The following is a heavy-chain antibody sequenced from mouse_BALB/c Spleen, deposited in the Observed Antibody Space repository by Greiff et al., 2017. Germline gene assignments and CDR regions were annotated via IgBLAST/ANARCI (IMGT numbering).Heavy chain of an antibody. CDR2: INPYNGGT. Sequence: EVQRVESGPELVKPGASMKISCKASGYSFTGYTMNWVKQSHGKNLEWIGLINPYNGGTSYNQKFKGKATLTVDKSSSTAYMELLSLTSEDSAVYYCARRGGNPSDWYFDVWGAGTTVTVSS. J-gene: IGHJ1*01. D-gene: IGHD2-1*01. V-gene: IGHV1-18*01. CDR1: GYSFTGYT. CDR3: ARRGGNPSDWYFDV.